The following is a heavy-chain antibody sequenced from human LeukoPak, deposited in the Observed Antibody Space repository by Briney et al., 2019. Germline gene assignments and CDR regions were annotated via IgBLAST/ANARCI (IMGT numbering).Heavy chain of an antibody. D-gene: IGHD3-10*01. CDR3: ARESTTMVRGVIQH. V-gene: IGHV3-33*01. CDR1: GFTFSSYG. CDR2: IWYDGSNK. Sequence: GRSLRLSCAASGFTFSSYGMHWVRQAPGKGLEWVAVIWYDGSNKYCADSVKGRFTISRDNSKNTLYLQMNSLRAEDTAVYYCARESTTMVRGVIQHWGQGTLVTVSS. J-gene: IGHJ1*01.